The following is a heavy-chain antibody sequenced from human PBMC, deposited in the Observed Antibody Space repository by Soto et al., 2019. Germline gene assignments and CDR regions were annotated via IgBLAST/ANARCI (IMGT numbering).Heavy chain of an antibody. CDR2: ISWDGGST. CDR3: AKDMYCRGGSCYGFDY. Sequence: EVQLVESGGVVVQPGGSLRLSCAASGFTFDDYTMHWVRQAPGKGLEWVALISWDGGSTYYADSVKGRFTISRDNSKNSLYLQMNSLRTEDTALYYCAKDMYCRGGSCYGFDYWGQGTPVTVSS. D-gene: IGHD2-15*01. V-gene: IGHV3-43*01. J-gene: IGHJ4*02. CDR1: GFTFDDYT.